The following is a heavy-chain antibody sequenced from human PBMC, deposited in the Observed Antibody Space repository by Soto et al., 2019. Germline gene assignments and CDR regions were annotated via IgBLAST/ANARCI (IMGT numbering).Heavy chain of an antibody. D-gene: IGHD6-13*01. Sequence: SETLSLTCTVSGGSISSNYWTWIRQPPGKGLEWIGYVYNSGSTNYNPSLKSRVTISEGTSKSQFSLKVNSMTAADTAVYYCARYRREAVAGYTLDNWGQGILVTVSS. J-gene: IGHJ4*02. V-gene: IGHV4-4*09. CDR1: GGSISSNY. CDR2: VYNSGST. CDR3: ARYRREAVAGYTLDN.